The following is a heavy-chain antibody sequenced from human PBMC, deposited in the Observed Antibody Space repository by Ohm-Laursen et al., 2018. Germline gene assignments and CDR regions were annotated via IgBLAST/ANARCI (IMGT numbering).Heavy chain of an antibody. V-gene: IGHV1-8*01. CDR1: GYTFTSYD. CDR2: MNPNSGNT. CDR3: VRGYYDFWSGYYGVASYYYYGMDV. Sequence: ASVKVSCTASGYTFTSYDINWVRQATGQGLEWMGWMNPNSGNTGYAQKFQGRVTMTRNTSISTAYMELSSLRSDDTGVYYCVRGYYDFWSGYYGVASYYYYGMDVWGQGTTVTVSS. J-gene: IGHJ6*02. D-gene: IGHD3-3*01.